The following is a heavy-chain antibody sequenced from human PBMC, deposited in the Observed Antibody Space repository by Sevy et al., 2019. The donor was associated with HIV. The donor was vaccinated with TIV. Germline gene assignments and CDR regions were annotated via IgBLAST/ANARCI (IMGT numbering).Heavy chain of an antibody. CDR3: XXDXGNYYFHY. V-gene: IGHV3-7*01. Sequence: GGSLRLSCAASGFTFSKYWMGWVRQAPGKGLEWVANIKQDAGQKYYVDSVKGRFTISRDNAKNSLYLQMNSLRAEDXXXXXXXXDXGNYYFHYWGQGTLVTVSS. CDR2: IKQDAGQK. CDR1: GFTFSKYW. J-gene: IGHJ4*02. D-gene: IGHD1-7*01.